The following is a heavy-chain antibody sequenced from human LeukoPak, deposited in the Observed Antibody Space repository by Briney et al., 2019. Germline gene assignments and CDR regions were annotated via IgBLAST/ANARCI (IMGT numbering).Heavy chain of an antibody. J-gene: IGHJ5*02. CDR2: IHHSGNS. V-gene: IGHV4-59*02. D-gene: IGHD7-27*01. Sequence: SETLSLTCTVSGASVTDYYWSWIRQSPGKGLEWISYIHHSGNSDYNPSLRSRVTTSLDTSKNQFSLNLISVTAADTAVYYCTRGHWGLQSWSQGTLVTASS. CDR3: TRGHWGLQS. CDR1: GASVTDYY.